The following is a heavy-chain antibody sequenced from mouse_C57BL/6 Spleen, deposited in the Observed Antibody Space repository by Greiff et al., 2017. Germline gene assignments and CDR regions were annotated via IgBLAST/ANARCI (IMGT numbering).Heavy chain of an antibody. CDR1: GYTFTSYW. J-gene: IGHJ1*03. CDR2: IHPNSGST. Sequence: VQLQQSGAELVKPGASVKLSCKASGYTFTSYWMHWVKQRPGQGLEWIGMIHPNSGSTNYNEKFKSKATLTVDKSSSTAYMQLSSLTSEDSAVYYCARENYGSSDRYFDVWGTGTTVTVSS. V-gene: IGHV1-64*01. CDR3: ARENYGSSDRYFDV. D-gene: IGHD1-1*01.